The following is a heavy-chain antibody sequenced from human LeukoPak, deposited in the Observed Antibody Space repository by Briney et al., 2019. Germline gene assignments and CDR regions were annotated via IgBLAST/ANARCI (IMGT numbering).Heavy chain of an antibody. D-gene: IGHD2-15*01. Sequence: GGSLRLSCAASGFTFSDYYMTWIRQAPGRGLEWISYINGSSSDTKYADSVKGRFTISRDNAKNSLYLLMNSLRAEDTAVYYCARRGTTYCTVDSCHPNWFDPWGQGTLVTVPS. J-gene: IGHJ5*02. CDR3: ARRGTTYCTVDSCHPNWFDP. CDR1: GFTFSDYY. CDR2: INGSSSDT. V-gene: IGHV3-11*03.